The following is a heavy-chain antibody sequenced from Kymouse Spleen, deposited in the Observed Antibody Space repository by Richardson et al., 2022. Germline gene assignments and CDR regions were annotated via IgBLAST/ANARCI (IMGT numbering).Heavy chain of an antibody. V-gene: IGHV4-34*01. CDR3: ARGYFDWLLSHWYFDL. CDR1: GGSFSGYY. J-gene: IGHJ2*01. D-gene: IGHD3-9*01. CDR2: INHSGST. Sequence: QVQLQQWGAGLLKPSETLSLTCAVYGGSFSGYYWSWIRQPPGKGLEWIGEINHSGSTNYNPSLKSRVTISVDTSKNQFSLKLSSVTAADTAVYYCARGYFDWLLSHWYFDLWGRGTLVTVSS.